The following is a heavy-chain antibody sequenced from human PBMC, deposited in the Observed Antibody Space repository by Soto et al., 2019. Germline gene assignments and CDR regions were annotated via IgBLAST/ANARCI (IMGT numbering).Heavy chain of an antibody. Sequence: QVQLQESGPGLVKPSGTLSLTCTVSSASISSISSYDWWSWVRQPPGKGLEWIGEIYHSGSTYYNPSLKRRVTMSVDKSKNQFSLRLSSVPAADTAVYYCAKVVGATLVDCWGQGSLVTVSS. CDR2: IYHSGST. CDR3: AKVVGATLVDC. D-gene: IGHD1-26*01. J-gene: IGHJ4*02. CDR1: SASISSISSYDW. V-gene: IGHV4-4*02.